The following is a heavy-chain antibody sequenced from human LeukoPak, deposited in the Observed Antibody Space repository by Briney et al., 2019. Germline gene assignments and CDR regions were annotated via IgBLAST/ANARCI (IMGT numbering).Heavy chain of an antibody. V-gene: IGHV3-23*01. CDR1: GFTFSSYG. J-gene: IGHJ4*02. CDR2: ISGSGSDA. D-gene: IGHD2-21*02. CDR3: AKKSGGDCHDY. Sequence: GSLRLSCAASGFTFSSYGMSWVRQAPGKGLEWVSAISGSGSDAYYADSVKGRFTISRDNSKNTLYLQINSLRAEDTALYYCAKKSGGDCHDYWGQGTLVTVSS.